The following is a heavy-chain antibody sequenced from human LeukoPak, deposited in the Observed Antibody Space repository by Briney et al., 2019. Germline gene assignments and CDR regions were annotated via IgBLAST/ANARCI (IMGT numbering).Heavy chain of an antibody. V-gene: IGHV1-69*05. CDR2: IIPIFGTA. CDR3: ARDRNYYDSSFDY. Sequence: SVKVSCKASGGTFISYAISWVRQAPGQGLEWLGRIIPIFGTANYAQKFQGRVTITTDESTSTAYMELSSLRSEDTAVYYCARDRNYYDSSFDYWGQGTLVTVSS. D-gene: IGHD3-22*01. CDR1: GGTFISYA. J-gene: IGHJ4*02.